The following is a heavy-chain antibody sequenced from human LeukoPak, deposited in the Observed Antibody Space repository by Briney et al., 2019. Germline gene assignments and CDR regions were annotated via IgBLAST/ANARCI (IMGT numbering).Heavy chain of an antibody. CDR2: ISGSGGST. CDR1: GFTFSSYG. J-gene: IGHJ4*02. Sequence: GGSLRLSCAASGFTFSSYGMSWVRQAPGKGLEWVSAISGSGGSTYYADSVKGRFTISRDNSKNTLYLQMNSLRAEDTAVYYCAKRDILTGYPFDYWGQGTLVTVSS. D-gene: IGHD3-9*01. V-gene: IGHV3-23*01. CDR3: AKRDILTGYPFDY.